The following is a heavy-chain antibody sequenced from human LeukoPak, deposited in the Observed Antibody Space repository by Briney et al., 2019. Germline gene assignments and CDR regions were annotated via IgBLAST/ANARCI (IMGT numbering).Heavy chain of an antibody. Sequence: SETLSLTCTVSGGSISSYYWSWIRQPAGKGLEWIGRIYTSGSTNYNPSLKSRVTMSVDTSKNQFSLKLSSVTAADTAVYYCARGWFGEEPPRSSAAYYYYMDVWGKGTTVTISS. CDR2: IYTSGST. J-gene: IGHJ6*03. CDR1: GGSISSYY. D-gene: IGHD3-10*01. V-gene: IGHV4-4*07. CDR3: ARGWFGEEPPRSSAAYYYYMDV.